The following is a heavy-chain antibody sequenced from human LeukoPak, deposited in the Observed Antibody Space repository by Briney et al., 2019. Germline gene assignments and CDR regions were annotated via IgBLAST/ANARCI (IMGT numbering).Heavy chain of an antibody. CDR1: GFTFSSYG. V-gene: IGHV3-30*18. J-gene: IGHJ4*02. CDR3: AKNLFRYQLLCFDY. D-gene: IGHD2-2*01. CDR2: ISYDGSNK. Sequence: PGGSLRLSCAASGFTFSSYGMHWVRQAPGKGLEWVAVISYDGSNKYYADSVKGRFTISRDNSKNTLYLQMNSLRAEDTAVYYCAKNLFRYQLLCFDYWGQGTLVTVSS.